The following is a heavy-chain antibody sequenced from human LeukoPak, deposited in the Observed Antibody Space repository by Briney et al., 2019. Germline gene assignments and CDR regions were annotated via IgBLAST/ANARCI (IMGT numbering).Heavy chain of an antibody. V-gene: IGHV6-1*01. Sequence: SQTLSLTCAISGDSVSSDSAAWNWVRQSPSSGLEWLGRTYYRSRWNNNYAASVQSRITINSDTSKNQFSLHLNSVTPEDTAIYYWARGKVSAFDIWGQGTMVTVSS. CDR3: ARGKVSAFDI. CDR2: TYYRSRWNN. J-gene: IGHJ3*02. CDR1: GDSVSSDSAA.